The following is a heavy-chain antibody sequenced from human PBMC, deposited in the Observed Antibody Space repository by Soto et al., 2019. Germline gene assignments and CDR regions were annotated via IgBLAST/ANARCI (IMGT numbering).Heavy chain of an antibody. D-gene: IGHD2-2*01. J-gene: IGHJ6*01. V-gene: IGHV1-69*01. CDR2: IIPIFGTA. CDR3: ARTRGRPTGYYFYYYGMDV. CDR1: GGTFSSYA. Sequence: QVQLVQSGAEVQKPESSVKVSCKASGGTFSSYAISWVRQAPGQGLEWMGGIIPIFGTANYAQKFQGRVTITADESTSTAYMELSSLRSEDTAVYYCARTRGRPTGYYFYYYGMDVWGQGTTVTVSS.